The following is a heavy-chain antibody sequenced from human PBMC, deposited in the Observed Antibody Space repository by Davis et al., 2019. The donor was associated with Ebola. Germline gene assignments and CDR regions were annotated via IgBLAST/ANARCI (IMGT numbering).Heavy chain of an antibody. CDR1: GFPISRYW. V-gene: IGHV3-7*01. D-gene: IGHD3-10*01. CDR3: ARDRAGFGELFFDAFDI. CDR2: IQQDGSEK. Sequence: PGGSLRLSCAASGFPISRYWMNWVRQAPGKGLEWVANIQQDGSEKWYVASVKGRFNISRDNARNSLYLQMNSLRAEDTALYYCARDRAGFGELFFDAFDIWGQGTMVTVSS. J-gene: IGHJ3*02.